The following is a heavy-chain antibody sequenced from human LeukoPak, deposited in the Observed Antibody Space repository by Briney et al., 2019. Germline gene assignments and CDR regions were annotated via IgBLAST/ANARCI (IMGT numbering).Heavy chain of an antibody. CDR3: ARDYTRDVYNI. J-gene: IGHJ4*02. CDR2: ISHDGATK. Sequence: PGGSLRLSCAASGFSFSNFAIHWVRQAPGKGLEWLAVISHDGATKHYADSVKGRFTISRDNAENSLYLQMNSLRVEDTAVYYCARDYTRDVYNIWGQGTLVTVSS. V-gene: IGHV3-30*04. CDR1: GFSFSNFA. D-gene: IGHD3-9*01.